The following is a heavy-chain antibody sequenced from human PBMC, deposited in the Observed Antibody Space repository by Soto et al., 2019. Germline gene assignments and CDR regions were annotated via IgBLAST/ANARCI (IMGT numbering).Heavy chain of an antibody. CDR2: MNPYSGNT. D-gene: IGHD2-21*01. V-gene: IGHV1-8*01. J-gene: IGHJ4*02. CDR1: GYTFTNND. Sequence: QVHLVQSGAELKRPGASVKVSCKASGYTFTNNDINWVRQATGQGLEWMGWMNPYSGNTAYAQKFQGRVTMTRDNSITTAYMELSSLRSEDTAVYYCVRAPLDYYSADYFDNWGQGTLVTVSS. CDR3: VRAPLDYYSADYFDN.